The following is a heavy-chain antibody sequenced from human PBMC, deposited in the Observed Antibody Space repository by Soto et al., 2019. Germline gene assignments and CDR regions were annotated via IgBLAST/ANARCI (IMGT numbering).Heavy chain of an antibody. V-gene: IGHV3-53*02. D-gene: IGHD1-26*01. Sequence: EVQLVETGGGLIQPGGSLRLSCAASGFTVSSSYMTWVRQAPGKGLEWVSVIYSGGTTYYADSVKGRFTISRDNSKNTLYLQMNILRAEDTAVYYCARGELQKLGYWGQGTLVTVSS. CDR2: IYSGGTT. CDR3: ARGELQKLGY. CDR1: GFTVSSSY. J-gene: IGHJ4*02.